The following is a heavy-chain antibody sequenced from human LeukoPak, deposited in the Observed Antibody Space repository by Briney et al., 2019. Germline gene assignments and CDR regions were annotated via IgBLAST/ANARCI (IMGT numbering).Heavy chain of an antibody. D-gene: IGHD2-21*01. CDR3: ARDTTELSSVVILEY. CDR2: INPNSGGT. CDR1: GYTFTGYY. J-gene: IGHJ4*02. Sequence: ASVKVSCKASGYTFTGYYMHWVRQAPGQGLEWMGWINPNSGGTNYAQKFQGRVTMTRDTSIRTAYMEPSRLRSDDTAVYYCARDTTELSSVVILEYWGQGTLVTVSS. V-gene: IGHV1-2*02.